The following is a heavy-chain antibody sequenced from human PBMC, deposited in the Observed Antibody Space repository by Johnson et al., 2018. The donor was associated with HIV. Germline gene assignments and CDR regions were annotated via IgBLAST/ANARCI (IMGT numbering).Heavy chain of an antibody. CDR1: AFTFSHHY. CDR2: TRNKANSYTT. V-gene: IGHV3-72*01. Sequence: LQLVESGGGLVQPGGSLRLSCAASAFTFSHHYMDWVRQAPGKGLEWVGRTRNKANSYTTEYAASVKGRFTISKDNSKNTLYLQMDSLRAEDTAVYYCATDYNFWSGRPDSFDVWGQGTMVTVSS. CDR3: ATDYNFWSGRPDSFDV. D-gene: IGHD3-3*01. J-gene: IGHJ3*01.